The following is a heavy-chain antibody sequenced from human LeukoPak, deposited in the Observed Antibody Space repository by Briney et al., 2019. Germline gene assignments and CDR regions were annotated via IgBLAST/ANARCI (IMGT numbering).Heavy chain of an antibody. Sequence: SVKVSCKASGGTFSSYAISWVRQAPGQGLEWMGRIIPILGIANYAQRFQGRVTITADKSTSTAYMELSSLRSEDTAVYYCARDASYGSEGGGYWGQGTLVTVSS. J-gene: IGHJ4*02. CDR1: GGTFSSYA. D-gene: IGHD3-10*01. CDR3: ARDASYGSEGGGY. CDR2: IIPILGIA. V-gene: IGHV1-69*04.